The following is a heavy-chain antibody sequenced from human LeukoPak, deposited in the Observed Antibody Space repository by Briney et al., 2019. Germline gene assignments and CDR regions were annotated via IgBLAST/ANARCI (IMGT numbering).Heavy chain of an antibody. CDR3: TRGGTTLDY. CDR1: GFTFSSYG. Sequence: GGSLRLSCAASGFTFSSYGMHWVRQAPGKGLEWVAVISYDGSNKLYAHSVKGRFTISSHNSKHTLYLQMNSLRAEDTAVYYCTRGGTTLDYWGQGTLVTVSS. CDR2: ISYDGSNK. J-gene: IGHJ4*02. D-gene: IGHD1-7*01. V-gene: IGHV3-30*03.